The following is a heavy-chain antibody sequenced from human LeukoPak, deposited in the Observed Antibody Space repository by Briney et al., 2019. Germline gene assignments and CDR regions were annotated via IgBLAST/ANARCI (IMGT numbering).Heavy chain of an antibody. CDR3: ARGLVLEWLLYSYYYYYGMDV. CDR1: GGTFSSYA. CDR2: IIPILGIA. J-gene: IGHJ6*02. V-gene: IGHV1-69*04. D-gene: IGHD3-3*01. Sequence: SVKVSCKASGGTFSSYAISWVRQAPGQGLEWMGRIIPILGIANYAQKFQGRVTITADKSTSTAYMELSSLRSEDTAVYYCARGLVLEWLLYSYYYYYGMDVWGQGTTVTVSS.